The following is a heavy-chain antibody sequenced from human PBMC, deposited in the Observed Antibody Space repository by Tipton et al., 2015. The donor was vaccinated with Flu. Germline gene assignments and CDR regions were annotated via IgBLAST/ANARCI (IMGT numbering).Heavy chain of an antibody. Sequence: LRLSCAASGFSVSNNYLSWIRQPPGKGLEWIGEINHSGSTNYNPSLKSRVTISVDTSKNQFSLKLSSVTAADTAVYYCARVTELLWFGEARGWFDPWGQGTLVTVSS. CDR3: ARVTELLWFGEARGWFDP. J-gene: IGHJ5*02. V-gene: IGHV4-34*01. D-gene: IGHD3-10*01. CDR1: GFSVSNNY. CDR2: INHSGST.